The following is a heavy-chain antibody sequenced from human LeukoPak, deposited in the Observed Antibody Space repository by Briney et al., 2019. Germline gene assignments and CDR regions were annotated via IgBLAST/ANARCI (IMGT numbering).Heavy chain of an antibody. CDR3: ARVGFEQLAPFDI. CDR2: IYASGST. CDR1: GASIDNYY. J-gene: IGHJ3*02. V-gene: IGHV4-4*07. D-gene: IGHD6-6*01. Sequence: PSETLSLTCTVSGASIDNYYWSWIRQPAGKGLEWIGRIYASGSTDYNPSLKSRVTMSVDTSKSQFSLKLSSVTAADTAVYYCARVGFEQLAPFDIWGQGTMVTVSS.